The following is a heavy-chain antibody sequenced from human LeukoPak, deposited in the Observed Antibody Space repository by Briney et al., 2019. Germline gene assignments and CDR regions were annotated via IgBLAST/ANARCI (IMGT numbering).Heavy chain of an antibody. CDR2: IWYDGSNK. CDR3: ANRFSYGPNEYFDY. D-gene: IGHD5-18*01. Sequence: GGSLRLSCAASGFTFSSYGMHWVRQAPGKGLEWVAVIWYDGSNKYYADSVKGRFTISRDSSKNTLYLQMNSLRAEDTAVYYCANRFSYGPNEYFDYWGQGTLVTVSS. V-gene: IGHV3-33*06. CDR1: GFTFSSYG. J-gene: IGHJ4*02.